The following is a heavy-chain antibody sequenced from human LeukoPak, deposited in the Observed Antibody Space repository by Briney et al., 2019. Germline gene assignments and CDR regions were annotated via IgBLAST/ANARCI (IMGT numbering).Heavy chain of an antibody. J-gene: IGHJ2*01. V-gene: IGHV4-59*06. Sequence: SETLSLTCTVSGGPISSYYWSWIRQHPGKGLEWIGYIYYSGSTYYNPSLKSRVTISVDTSKNQFSLKLSSVTAADTAVYYCARDRGDYGDFGKYWYFDLWGRGTLVTVSS. CDR2: IYYSGST. CDR1: GGPISSYY. D-gene: IGHD4-17*01. CDR3: ARDRGDYGDFGKYWYFDL.